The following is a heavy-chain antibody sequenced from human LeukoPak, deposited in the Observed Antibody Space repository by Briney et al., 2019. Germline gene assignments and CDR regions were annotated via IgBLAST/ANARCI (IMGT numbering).Heavy chain of an antibody. CDR1: GYTLTGYY. Sequence: ASVKVSCKASGYTLTGYYMHWVRQAPGQGLEWMGWINPNSGGTNYAQKSQGRVTMTRDTSISTAYMELSRLRSDDTAVYYCARAQELLYGWFDYWGQGTLVTVSS. D-gene: IGHD3-10*01. J-gene: IGHJ4*02. CDR2: INPNSGGT. V-gene: IGHV1-2*02. CDR3: ARAQELLYGWFDY.